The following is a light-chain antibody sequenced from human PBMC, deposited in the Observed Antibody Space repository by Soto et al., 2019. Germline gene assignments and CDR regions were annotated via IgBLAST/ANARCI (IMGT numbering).Light chain of an antibody. J-gene: IGLJ3*02. Sequence: QSVLTQPPSVSGAPGQRVTISCTGSSSNIGAGYGVHWYQQLPGTAPKLLIYTNNNRPSGVPDRFSGSNSGTSASLAITGLLAEDEADYYCQSYDSSLSGWVFGGGTKLTVL. CDR1: SSNIGAGYG. CDR2: TNN. V-gene: IGLV1-40*01. CDR3: QSYDSSLSGWV.